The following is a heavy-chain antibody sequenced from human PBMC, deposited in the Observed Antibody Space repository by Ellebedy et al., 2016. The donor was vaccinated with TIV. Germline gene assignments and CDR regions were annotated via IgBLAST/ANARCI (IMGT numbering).Heavy chain of an antibody. V-gene: IGHV4-39*01. CDR1: GGSISSSSYY. D-gene: IGHD1-1*01. Sequence: MPSETLSLTCTVSGGSISSSSYYWGWIRQPPGKGLEWIGSIYYSGSTYYNPSLKSRVTISVDTSKNQFSLKLSSVTAADTAVYYCASTPTERNYYYYGMDVWGQGTTVTVSS. J-gene: IGHJ6*02. CDR2: IYYSGST. CDR3: ASTPTERNYYYYGMDV.